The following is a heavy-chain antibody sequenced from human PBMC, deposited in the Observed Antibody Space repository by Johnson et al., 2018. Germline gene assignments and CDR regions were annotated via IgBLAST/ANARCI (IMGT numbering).Heavy chain of an antibody. Sequence: QVQLVESGGGVVQXGRSLRLXCAASGFTFSSYGMHWVRQAPGKGLEWVAVISYDGSNKYYADSVKGRFTIPRDNSKNTLYLQMNSLRAEDTAVYYCARNQNATTRRDGYNYPYFQHWGQGTLVTVSS. V-gene: IGHV3-30*03. D-gene: IGHD5-24*01. CDR1: GFTFSSYG. CDR2: ISYDGSNK. CDR3: ARNQNATTRRDGYNYPYFQH. J-gene: IGHJ1*01.